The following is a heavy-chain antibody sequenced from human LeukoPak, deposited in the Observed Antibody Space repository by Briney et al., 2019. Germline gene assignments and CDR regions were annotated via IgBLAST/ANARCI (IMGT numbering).Heavy chain of an antibody. CDR3: AREGALTVTKDAFDI. D-gene: IGHD4-17*01. V-gene: IGHV3-48*03. J-gene: IGHJ3*02. CDR2: ISSSGSTI. CDR1: GFTFSSYE. Sequence: GGSLGLSCAASGFTFSSYEMNWVRQAPGKGLEWVSYISSSGSTISYADSVKGRFTISRDNAKNSLYLQMNSLRAEDTAVYFCAREGALTVTKDAFDIWGQGTMVTVSS.